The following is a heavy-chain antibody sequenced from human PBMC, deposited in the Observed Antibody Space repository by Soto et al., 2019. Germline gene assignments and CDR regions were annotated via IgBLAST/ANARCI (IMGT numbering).Heavy chain of an antibody. CDR1: GFTVSTNF. Sequence: GGSLRLSCAASGFTVSTNFLSWVRQAPGKGLEWVSFIYSAGNTYYADSVKGRFTISRDNSKNTLYLQMNSLRAEDTAVYYCAGVFGDFAFDAFDIWGQGTMVTVSS. V-gene: IGHV3-53*01. D-gene: IGHD4-17*01. CDR3: AGVFGDFAFDAFDI. CDR2: IYSAGNT. J-gene: IGHJ3*02.